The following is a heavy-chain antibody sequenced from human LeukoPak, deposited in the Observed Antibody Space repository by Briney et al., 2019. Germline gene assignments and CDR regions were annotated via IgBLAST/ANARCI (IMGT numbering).Heavy chain of an antibody. CDR3: AKGVSSSWYVSYFDY. CDR2: ISGSGGST. Sequence: GGSLRLSCAASGFTFDDYAMHWVRQAPGKGLEWVSAISGSGGSTYYADSVKGRFTISRDNSKNTLYLQMNSLRAEDTAVYYCAKGVSSSWYVSYFDYWGQGTLVTVSS. D-gene: IGHD6-13*01. V-gene: IGHV3-23*01. J-gene: IGHJ4*02. CDR1: GFTFDDYA.